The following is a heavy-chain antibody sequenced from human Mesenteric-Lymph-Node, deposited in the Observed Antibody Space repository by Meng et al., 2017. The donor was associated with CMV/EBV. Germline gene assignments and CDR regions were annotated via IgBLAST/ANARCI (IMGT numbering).Heavy chain of an antibody. CDR1: GGYY. Sequence: GGYYWSWIRQRPGEGLEWIGYNYYSGSTYYNPSLKNRVTISVDTYKNQFSLKLSAVTAAGTAVYYCARGGGSTIFGVVTRSYYFDYWGQGTLVTVSS. J-gene: IGHJ4*02. V-gene: IGHV4-31*02. D-gene: IGHD3-3*01. CDR3: ARGGGSTIFGVVTRSYYFDY. CDR2: NYYSGST.